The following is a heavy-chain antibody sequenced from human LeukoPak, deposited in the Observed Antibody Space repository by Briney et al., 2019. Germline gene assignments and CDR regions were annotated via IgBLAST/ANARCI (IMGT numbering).Heavy chain of an antibody. D-gene: IGHD2-15*01. CDR2: IYYSGST. J-gene: IGHJ5*02. Sequence: SETLSLTCTVSGGSISSSSYYWGWIRQPPGKGLEWIGSIYYSGSTYYNPSLKSRVTISVDTSKNQFSLKLSSVTAADTAVYYCARHSKGRYCSGGSCYPVYNWFDPWGQGTLVTVSS. V-gene: IGHV4-39*01. CDR1: GGSISSSSYY. CDR3: ARHSKGRYCSGGSCYPVYNWFDP.